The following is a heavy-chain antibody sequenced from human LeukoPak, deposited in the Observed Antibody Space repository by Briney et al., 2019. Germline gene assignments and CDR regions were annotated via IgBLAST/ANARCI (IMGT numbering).Heavy chain of an antibody. J-gene: IGHJ6*02. CDR2: IIPIFGTA. V-gene: IGHV1-69*13. Sequence: ASVKLSCKASGGTFSSYAISWVRQAPGQGLEWMGGIIPIFGTANYAQKFQGRVTITADESTSTAYMELSSLRSEDTAVYYCARDFWGTMVRAASMDVWGQGTTVTVSS. CDR1: GGTFSSYA. D-gene: IGHD3-10*01. CDR3: ARDFWGTMVRAASMDV.